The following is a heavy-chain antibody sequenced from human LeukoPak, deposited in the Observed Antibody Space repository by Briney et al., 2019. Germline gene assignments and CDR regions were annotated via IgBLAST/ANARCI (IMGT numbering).Heavy chain of an antibody. CDR2: IKTKTDVGTT. CDR1: GFTFSNVW. J-gene: IGHJ4*02. Sequence: GGSLRLSCEASGFTFSNVWMNWVRQAPGKGLEWIGRIKTKTDVGTTEYAAPVKGGFTISRDDSKNTVYLQMNSLKTEDTALYYCVTRVKSTGDYWGQGTLVTVSS. CDR3: VTRVKSTGDY. V-gene: IGHV3-15*01. D-gene: IGHD1-1*01.